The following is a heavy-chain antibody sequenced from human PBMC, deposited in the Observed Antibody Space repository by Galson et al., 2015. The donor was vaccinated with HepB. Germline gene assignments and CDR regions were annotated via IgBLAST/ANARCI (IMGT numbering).Heavy chain of an antibody. CDR2: ISSSSSYI. V-gene: IGHV3-21*01. Sequence: SLRLSCAASGFTFSSYSMNWVRQAPGKGLEWVSSISSSSSYIYYADSVKGRFTISRDTAKNSLYLQMNSLRAEDTAVYYCARGVYCSSTSCYWGAFDIWGQGTMVTVSS. J-gene: IGHJ3*02. CDR1: GFTFSSYS. D-gene: IGHD2-2*01. CDR3: ARGVYCSSTSCYWGAFDI.